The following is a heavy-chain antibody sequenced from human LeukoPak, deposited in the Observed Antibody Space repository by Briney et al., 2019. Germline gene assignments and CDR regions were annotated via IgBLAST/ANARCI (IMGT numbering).Heavy chain of an antibody. CDR1: GGSFSGYY. D-gene: IGHD6-6*01. V-gene: IGHV4-34*01. Sequence: PSEALSLTCAVYGGSFSGYYWSWIRQPPGKGLEWIGEINHSGSTNYNPSLKSRVTISLDTSRNQFSLKLNSVTAADTAVYYCARVVSPAGLAARPYYYYYYMDVWGKGTTVTVSS. CDR2: INHSGST. J-gene: IGHJ6*03. CDR3: ARVVSPAGLAARPYYYYYYMDV.